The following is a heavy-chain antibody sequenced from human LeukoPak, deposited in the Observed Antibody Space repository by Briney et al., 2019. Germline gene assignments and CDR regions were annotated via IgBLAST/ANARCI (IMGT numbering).Heavy chain of an antibody. CDR2: INYSGST. CDR1: GGSFSGYY. D-gene: IGHD3-22*01. J-gene: IGHJ4*02. Sequence: SETLSLTCAVYGGSFSGYYWSWIRQPPGKGLEWIGEINYSGSTNYNPSLKSRVTISVDTSKNQFSLKLSSVTAADTAVYYCASIIPSGYRIDYWGQGTLVTVSS. V-gene: IGHV4-34*01. CDR3: ASIIPSGYRIDY.